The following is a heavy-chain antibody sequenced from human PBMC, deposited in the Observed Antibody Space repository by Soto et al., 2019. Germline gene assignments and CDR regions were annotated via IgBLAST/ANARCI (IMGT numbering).Heavy chain of an antibody. Sequence: GGSLRLSCAATGFTFSSYGIHWVRQAPGKGLEWVANIWYDGSNRYYVDPVKGRFTVSGDNSKNTLYLQMNSLRAEDTAVFFGAREKGSFALWGRGPLVPVPS. CDR2: IWYDGSNR. J-gene: IGHJ4*02. CDR1: GFTFSSYG. CDR3: AREKGSFAL. V-gene: IGHV3-33*01.